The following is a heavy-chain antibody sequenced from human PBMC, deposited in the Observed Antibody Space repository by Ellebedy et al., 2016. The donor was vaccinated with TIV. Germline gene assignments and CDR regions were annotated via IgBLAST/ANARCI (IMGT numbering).Heavy chain of an antibody. CDR3: ARDLFGSSWYNYYYYYGMDV. CDR1: RGTFSSYA. J-gene: IGHJ6*02. D-gene: IGHD6-13*01. Sequence: SVKVSXKASRGTFSSYAISWVRQAPGQGLEWMGGIIPIFGTANYAQKFQGRVTITADESTGTAYMELSSLRSEDTAVYYCARDLFGSSWYNYYYYYGMDVWGQGTTVTVSS. CDR2: IIPIFGTA. V-gene: IGHV1-69*13.